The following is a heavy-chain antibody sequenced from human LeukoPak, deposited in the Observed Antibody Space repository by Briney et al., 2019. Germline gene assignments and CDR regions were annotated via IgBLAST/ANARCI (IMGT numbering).Heavy chain of an antibody. D-gene: IGHD4/OR15-4a*01. J-gene: IGHJ5*02. CDR3: ARVRDWFDP. CDR2: IWYSGFT. CDR1: GASVSSGSYY. Sequence: PSETLSLTCNVSGASVSSGSYYWSWIRQPPGKGLEWIGYIWYSGFTYYNPSLKSRVTISVDTSKDQFFLKLSSVTAADTAMYYCARVRDWFDPWGQGTLVTVSS. V-gene: IGHV4-31*03.